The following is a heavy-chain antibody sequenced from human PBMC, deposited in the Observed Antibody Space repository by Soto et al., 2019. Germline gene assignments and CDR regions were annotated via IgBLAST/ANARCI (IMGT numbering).Heavy chain of an antibody. D-gene: IGHD1-26*01. CDR3: ATARELLLSPDY. CDR1: GYTFTSYD. Sequence: ASVKVSCKASGYTFTSYDINWVRQATGQGLEWMGWMNPNSGNTGYAQKFQGRVTMTRNTSISTAYMELSSLRSEDTAVYYCATARELLLSPDYWGQGTLVTVSS. CDR2: MNPNSGNT. J-gene: IGHJ4*02. V-gene: IGHV1-8*01.